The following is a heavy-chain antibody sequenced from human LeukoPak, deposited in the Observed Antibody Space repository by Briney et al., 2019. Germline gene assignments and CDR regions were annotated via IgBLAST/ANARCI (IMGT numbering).Heavy chain of an antibody. CDR2: IYSDGSNP. J-gene: IGHJ4*02. CDR3: VRDSGNWIGNYYFDY. CDR1: GSTFRSYW. Sequence: GGSLRLSCVASGSTFRSYWMHWVRQAPGKGLVWVSRIYSDGSNPTYADSVKGRFTISRDNAENTLYLQMNSLRAEDTAVYYCVRDSGNWIGNYYFDYWGQGSLVTVSS. D-gene: IGHD1-1*01. V-gene: IGHV3-74*03.